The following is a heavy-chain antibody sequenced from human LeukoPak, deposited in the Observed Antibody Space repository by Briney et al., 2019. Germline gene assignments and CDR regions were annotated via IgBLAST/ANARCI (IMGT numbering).Heavy chain of an antibody. D-gene: IGHD2-15*01. CDR2: IYYSGST. V-gene: IGHV4-39*01. CDR3: ARRRAATTYYYYYYMDV. J-gene: IGHJ6*03. Sequence: PSETLSLTCTVSGGSISSSSYYWGWIRQPPGKGLEWIGSIYYSGSTYYNPSLKSRVTISVDTSKNQFSLKLSSVTAADTAVYYCARRRAATTYYYYYYMDVGGKGTTVTVSS. CDR1: GGSISSSSYY.